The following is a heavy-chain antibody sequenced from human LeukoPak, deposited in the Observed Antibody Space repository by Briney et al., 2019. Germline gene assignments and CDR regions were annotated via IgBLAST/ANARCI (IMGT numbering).Heavy chain of an antibody. CDR3: ARSWEGYYLDY. D-gene: IGHD1-26*01. Sequence: ASVKVSCKASGYTFTSYYMHWVRQAPGQGLVWMGIINPSGGSTSYAQKFQGRLTMTRHTSTSTVYMELSSLRSEDTAVYYCARSWEGYYLDYWGQGTLVTVSS. CDR2: INPSGGST. J-gene: IGHJ4*02. V-gene: IGHV1-46*01. CDR1: GYTFTSYY.